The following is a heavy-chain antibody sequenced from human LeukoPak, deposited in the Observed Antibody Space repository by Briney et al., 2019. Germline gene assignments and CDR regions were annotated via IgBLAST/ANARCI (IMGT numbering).Heavy chain of an antibody. V-gene: IGHV3-74*01. J-gene: IGHJ4*02. Sequence: PGGSLRLSCAASGFTFSSYAMSWVRQAPGKGLVWVSRINTDGSSATYADSVRGRFTISRANARNTLYLQMNSLRAEDTAVYYCARGGSGNYPFDYWGQGTLVTVSS. CDR1: GFTFSSYA. CDR3: ARGGSGNYPFDY. D-gene: IGHD1-26*01. CDR2: INTDGSSA.